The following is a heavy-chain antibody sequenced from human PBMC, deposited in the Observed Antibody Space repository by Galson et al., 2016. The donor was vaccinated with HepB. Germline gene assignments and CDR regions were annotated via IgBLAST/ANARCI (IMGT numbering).Heavy chain of an antibody. V-gene: IGHV4-59*01. Sequence: SDTTNYNPSLKSRVTISVDTSKNQFSLKLSSVTAADTAVYYCARTTYGSGSPVDYWGQGTLVTVSS. D-gene: IGHD3-10*01. CDR2: SDTT. CDR3: ARTTYGSGSPVDY. J-gene: IGHJ4*02.